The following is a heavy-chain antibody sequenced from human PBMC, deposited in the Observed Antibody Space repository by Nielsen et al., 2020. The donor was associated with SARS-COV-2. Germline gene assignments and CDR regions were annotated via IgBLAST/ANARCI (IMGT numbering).Heavy chain of an antibody. CDR3: AKDGVVRGDALDL. CDR1: GFTFSSTY. V-gene: IGHV3-74*01. CDR2: INPSGSGT. D-gene: IGHD3-10*01. J-gene: IGHJ3*01. Sequence: GESLKISCSASGFTFSSTYMDWVRQAPGQGLVWVSRINPSGSGTAYADSVKGRFTISRDNSKNTLYLEMHSLRVEDTAVYYCAKDGVVRGDALDLWGQGTMVTVSS.